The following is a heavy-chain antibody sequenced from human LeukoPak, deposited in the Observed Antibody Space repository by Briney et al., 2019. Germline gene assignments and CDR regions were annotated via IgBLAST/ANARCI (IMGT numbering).Heavy chain of an antibody. J-gene: IGHJ4*02. D-gene: IGHD3-3*01. V-gene: IGHV1-2*02. CDR2: TNPNSGGT. CDR1: GYTFTGYY. CDR3: AKTYDFWSGYYFDY. Sequence: ASVKVSCKASGYTFTGYYMHWVRQAPGQGLEWMGWTNPNSGGTNYAQKFQGRVTMTRDTSISTAYMELSRLRSDDTAVYYCAKTYDFWSGYYFDYWGQGTLVTVSS.